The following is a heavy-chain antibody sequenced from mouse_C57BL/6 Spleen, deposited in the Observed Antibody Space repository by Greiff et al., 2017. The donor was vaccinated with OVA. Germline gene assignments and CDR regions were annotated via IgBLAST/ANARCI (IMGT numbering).Heavy chain of an antibody. Sequence: EVKVEESGTVLARPGASVKMSCKTSGYTFTSYWMHWVKQRPGQGLEWIGAIYPGNSDTSYNQTFKGKAKLTAVTSASTAYMELSSLTNEDSAVYYCTRGGTTVVAHWYFDVWGTGTTVTVSS. CDR2: IYPGNSDT. D-gene: IGHD1-1*01. CDR1: GYTFTSYW. V-gene: IGHV1-5*01. CDR3: TRGGTTVVAHWYFDV. J-gene: IGHJ1*03.